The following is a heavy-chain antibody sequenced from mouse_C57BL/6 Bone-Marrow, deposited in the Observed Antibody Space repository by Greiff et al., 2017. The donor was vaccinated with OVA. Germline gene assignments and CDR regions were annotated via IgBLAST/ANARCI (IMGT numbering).Heavy chain of an antibody. D-gene: IGHD1-1*01. CDR3: ASSITTVVGGYFDY. CDR1: GYAFSSYW. V-gene: IGHV1-80*01. J-gene: IGHJ2*01. Sequence: VKLVESGAELVKPGASVKISCKASGYAFSSYWMNWVKQRPGKGLEWIGQIYPGDGDTNYNGKFKGKATLTADKSSGTAYMQLSSLTSEDSAVYFCASSITTVVGGYFDYWGQGTTLTVSS. CDR2: IYPGDGDT.